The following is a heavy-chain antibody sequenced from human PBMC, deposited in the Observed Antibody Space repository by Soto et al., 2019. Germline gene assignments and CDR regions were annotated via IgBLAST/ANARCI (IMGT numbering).Heavy chain of an antibody. V-gene: IGHV3-23*01. D-gene: IGHD3-3*01. CDR1: GFTFSSCA. J-gene: IGHJ4*02. CDR3: ARFWPRRWSGYSFYF. CDR2: ISGNGGST. Sequence: GGSLRLSCAASGFTFSSCAMGWVRQAPGKGLEWVSGISGNGGSTYYADSVKGRFTISRDTSKNTLYLQMNSLRAEDTAVYYCARFWPRRWSGYSFYFWGQGTLVTVSS.